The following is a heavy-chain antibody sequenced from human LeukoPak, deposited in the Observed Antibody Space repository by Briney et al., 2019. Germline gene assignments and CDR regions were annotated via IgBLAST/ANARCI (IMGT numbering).Heavy chain of an antibody. CDR1: GGSISSGGYY. CDR2: IYYSGST. V-gene: IGHV4-31*03. CDR3: ARNPETTVVTPYYFDY. J-gene: IGHJ4*02. D-gene: IGHD4-23*01. Sequence: TQTLSLTCTVSGGSISSGGYYWSWIRQHPGKGLEWIGYIYYSGSTYYNPSLKSRVTISVDTSKNQFSLKLSSVTAADTAVYYCARNPETTVVTPYYFDYWGQGTLVTVSS.